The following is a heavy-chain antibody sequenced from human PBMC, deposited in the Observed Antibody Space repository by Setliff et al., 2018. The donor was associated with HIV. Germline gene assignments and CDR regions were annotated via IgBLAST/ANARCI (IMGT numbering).Heavy chain of an antibody. D-gene: IGHD2-2*01. CDR2: IYHSGST. V-gene: IGHV4-38-2*01. Sequence: TLSLTCAVSGFSISTNYYWGWIRQPPGKGLDWIGGIYHSGSTYYNPSLKSRVTISVDTSKNQFSLELSSVTAADTAIFYCARHSGGDQLLREFDYWGQGTLVTAPQ. CDR3: ARHSGGDQLLREFDY. J-gene: IGHJ4*02. CDR1: GFSISTNYY.